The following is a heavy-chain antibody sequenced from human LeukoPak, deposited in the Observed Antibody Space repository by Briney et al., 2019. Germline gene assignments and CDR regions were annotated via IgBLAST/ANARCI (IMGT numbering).Heavy chain of an antibody. CDR3: ARGGTEILTGLKEGDYYFDY. CDR1: GYTFTSYG. V-gene: IGHV1-18*01. J-gene: IGHJ4*02. Sequence: GASVKVSCKASGYTFTSYGITWVRQAPGQGLEWMGWISAYNGNTNYAQKLQGRVTMTTDTSTSTAYMELRSLRSDDTAVYYCARGGTEILTGLKEGDYYFDYWGQGTLVTVSS. D-gene: IGHD3-9*01. CDR2: ISAYNGNT.